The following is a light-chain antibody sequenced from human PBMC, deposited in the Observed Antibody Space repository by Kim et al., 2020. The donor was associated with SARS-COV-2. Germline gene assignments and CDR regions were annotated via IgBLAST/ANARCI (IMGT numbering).Light chain of an antibody. CDR2: GVS. V-gene: IGKV3-20*01. CDR3: QQYGRTPYT. CDR1: QSVSSSY. J-gene: IGKJ2*01. Sequence: EIVLTQSPGTLSLSPGERATLSGRASQSVSSSYLVWYQQKPGQAPRLLMYGVSSRATGVPDRFSGSGSGTDFTLTISRLEPEDFAVYYCQQYGRTPYTFGQGTKLEI.